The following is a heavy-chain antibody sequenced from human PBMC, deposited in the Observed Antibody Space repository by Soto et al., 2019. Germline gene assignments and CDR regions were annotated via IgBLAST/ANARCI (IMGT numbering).Heavy chain of an antibody. CDR1: GFTFSSYW. D-gene: IGHD3-3*01. CDR3: ARGGVWSARWCVDYYYMYV. J-gene: IGHJ6*03. Sequence: EVQLVESGGDLVQPGGSLRLSCAASGFTFSSYWMNWVRQAPGKGLVWVSRINSDGSSTSYADSVKGRFTISRDNAKNTLYLQMNSLRAEDTAVYYCARGGVWSARWCVDYYYMYVWGKGTTVTVS. V-gene: IGHV3-74*01. CDR2: INSDGSST.